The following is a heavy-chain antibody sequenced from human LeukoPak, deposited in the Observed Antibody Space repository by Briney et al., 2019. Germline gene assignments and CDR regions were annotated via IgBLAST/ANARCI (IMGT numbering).Heavy chain of an antibody. V-gene: IGHV4-38-2*01. Sequence: PSETLSLTCAVSGYSISSGYYWGWIRQPPGKGLEWIGSIYHSGSTYYNPSLKSRVTMSVDTSKNQFSLKLSSVTAADTAVYYCASVWSRDYFDYWGQGTLVTVSS. CDR1: GYSISSGYY. D-gene: IGHD3-10*01. CDR3: ASVWSRDYFDY. CDR2: IYHSGST. J-gene: IGHJ4*02.